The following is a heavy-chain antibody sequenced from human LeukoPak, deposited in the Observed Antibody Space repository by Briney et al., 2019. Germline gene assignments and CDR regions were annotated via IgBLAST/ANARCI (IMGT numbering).Heavy chain of an antibody. CDR2: IYYSGST. CDR1: GGSISSYY. D-gene: IGHD3/OR15-3a*01. J-gene: IGHJ4*02. V-gene: IGHV4-59*08. Sequence: SETLSLTCTVSGGSISSYYWSWIRQPPGKGLEWIGYIYYSGSTNYNPSLKSRVTISVDTSKNQFSLRLTSVTAADTAVYFCARQTGSGLFILPGGQGTLVTVSS. CDR3: ARQTGSGLFILP.